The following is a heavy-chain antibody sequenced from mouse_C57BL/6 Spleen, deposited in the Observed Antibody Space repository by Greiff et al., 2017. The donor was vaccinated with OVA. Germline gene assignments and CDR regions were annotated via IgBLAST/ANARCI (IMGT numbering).Heavy chain of an antibody. CDR1: GYSITSGYD. CDR2: ISYSGST. Sequence: EVKVEESGPGMVKPSQSLSLTCTVTGYSITSGYDWHWIRHFPGNKLEWMGYISYSGSTNYNPSLKSRISITHDTSKNHFFLKLNSVTTEDTATYYCARDCDGYYGYFDVWGTGTTVTVSS. V-gene: IGHV3-1*01. CDR3: ARDCDGYYGYFDV. J-gene: IGHJ1*03. D-gene: IGHD2-3*01.